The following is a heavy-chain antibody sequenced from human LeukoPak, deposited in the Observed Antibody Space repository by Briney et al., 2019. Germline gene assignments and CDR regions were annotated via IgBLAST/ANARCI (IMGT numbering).Heavy chain of an antibody. J-gene: IGHJ5*02. CDR3: ARHLGWSGSYPNRFDP. D-gene: IGHD1-26*01. CDR2: VSDSSDV. Sequence: PGGSLRLSCAASGFTFSTYTMNWVRQAPGKGLEWVSTVSDSSDVHYSDSVKGRFTIYRDNAKNSLYLQMNSLRADDTAVYYCARHLGWSGSYPNRFDPWGQGTLDTVSS. V-gene: IGHV3-21*04. CDR1: GFTFSTYT.